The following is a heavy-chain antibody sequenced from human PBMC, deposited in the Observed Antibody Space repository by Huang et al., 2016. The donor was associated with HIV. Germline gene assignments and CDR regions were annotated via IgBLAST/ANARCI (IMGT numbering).Heavy chain of an antibody. CDR2: IYYSGGT. CDR1: GGSISSHY. CDR3: ARDSGNWNY. Sequence: QVQLQESGPGLVKPSETLSLTCTVSGGSISSHYWSWIRQPPGKGLEWIGSIYYSGGTTDNPSLKSRVTISVDTSKNQFSLKLNSVTAADTAVYYCARDSGNWNYWGQGTLVTVSS. D-gene: IGHD1-20*01. V-gene: IGHV4-59*11. J-gene: IGHJ4*02.